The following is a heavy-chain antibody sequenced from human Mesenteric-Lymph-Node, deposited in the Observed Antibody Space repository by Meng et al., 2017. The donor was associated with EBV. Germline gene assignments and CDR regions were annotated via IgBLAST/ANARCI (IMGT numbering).Heavy chain of an antibody. J-gene: IGHJ4*02. CDR2: IYHSGCT. CDR3: ARVGQWLPIDY. Sequence: HGSGRGRGKPSGTLSLTCAVSGRTIRRSNWWIWVRQHPGKGLEWNGEIYHSGCTNYNPSLKSRVTISGDKSKNQFTLNLSSVTAADTAVYYCARVGQWLPIDYWGQGTLVTVSS. V-gene: IGHV4-4*02. CDR1: GRTIRRSNW. D-gene: IGHD6-19*01.